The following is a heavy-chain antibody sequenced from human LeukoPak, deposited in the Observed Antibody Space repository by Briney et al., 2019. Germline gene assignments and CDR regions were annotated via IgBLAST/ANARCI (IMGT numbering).Heavy chain of an antibody. V-gene: IGHV3-9*01. J-gene: IGHJ3*02. CDR2: ISWNSGRI. CDR3: VKGYGSGSFDYDAFDI. Sequence: GGSLRLSCAASGFIYDNFAMHWVRQVPGKGLEWVSGISWNSGRIAYADSVKGRFTISRDNAKNSLYLQMNSLRAEDTALYHCVKGYGSGSFDYDAFDIWGQGTMVTVSS. D-gene: IGHD3-10*01. CDR1: GFIYDNFA.